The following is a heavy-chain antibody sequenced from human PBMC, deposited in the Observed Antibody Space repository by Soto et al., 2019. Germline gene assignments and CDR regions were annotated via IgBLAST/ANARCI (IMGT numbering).Heavy chain of an antibody. Sequence: SSETLSLTCAVYGGSFSGYYWSWIRQPPGKGLEWIGEINHSGSTNYNPSLKSRVTISVDTSKNQFSLKLSSVTAADTAVYYCARVPITGRLYCSSTSCYYYYYYGMDVWGQGTTVTVSS. CDR3: ARVPITGRLYCSSTSCYYYYYYGMDV. J-gene: IGHJ6*02. CDR2: INHSGST. D-gene: IGHD2-2*01. V-gene: IGHV4-34*01. CDR1: GGSFSGYY.